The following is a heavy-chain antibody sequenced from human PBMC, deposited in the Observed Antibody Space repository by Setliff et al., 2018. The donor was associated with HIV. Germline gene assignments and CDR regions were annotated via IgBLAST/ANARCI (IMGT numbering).Heavy chain of an antibody. Sequence: RGESLKISCKSSGYSFTSYWIGWVRQMPGKGLEWMGIIYPDDSDTRYSPSFQGQVTISADKPISTAYLQWSSLKASDTAMYYCARGPLSSLWTGFYTGAFDIWGQGTTVTVSS. D-gene: IGHD3-3*01. CDR3: ARGPLSSLWTGFYTGAFDI. V-gene: IGHV5-51*01. CDR2: IYPDDSDT. CDR1: GYSFTSYW. J-gene: IGHJ3*02.